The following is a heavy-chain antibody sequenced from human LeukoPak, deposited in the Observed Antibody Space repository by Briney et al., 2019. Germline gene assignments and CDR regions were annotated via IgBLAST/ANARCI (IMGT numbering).Heavy chain of an antibody. CDR2: IYHSGST. CDR3: AREGEYQLHYYYYGMDV. V-gene: IGHV4-4*02. CDR1: GGSISSSNW. D-gene: IGHD2-2*01. Sequence: SGTLSLTCAVSGGSISSSNWWSWVRQPPGKGLEWIGEIYHSGSTNYNPSLKSRVTISVDKSKNQFSLKLSSVTAADTAVYYCAREGEYQLHYYYYGMDVWGKGTTVTVSS. J-gene: IGHJ6*04.